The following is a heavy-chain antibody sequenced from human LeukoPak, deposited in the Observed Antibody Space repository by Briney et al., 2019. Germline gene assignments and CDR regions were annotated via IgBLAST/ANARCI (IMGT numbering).Heavy chain of an antibody. J-gene: IGHJ4*02. CDR2: IIPIFGTA. CDR1: GGTFSSYA. V-gene: IGHV1-69*01. Sequence: SVRVSCKASGGTFSSYAISWVRQAPGQGLEWMGGIIPIFGTANYAQKFQGRVTITADESTSTAYMELSSLRSEDTAVYYCASQYYYDSSGYPPFDYWGQGTLVTVSS. CDR3: ASQYYYDSSGYPPFDY. D-gene: IGHD3-22*01.